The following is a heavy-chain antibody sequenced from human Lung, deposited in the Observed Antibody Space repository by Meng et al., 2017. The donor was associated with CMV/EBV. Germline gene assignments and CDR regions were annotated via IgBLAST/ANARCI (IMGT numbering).Heavy chain of an antibody. CDR3: AREAGRDGYATPKFDY. V-gene: IGHV4-31*03. J-gene: IGHJ4*02. Sequence: AQLQVSGPELGKPYQTLALTCTVSGGSIGSGGYYWSWIRQHPGKGLEWIGYIYYTGSTFYNPSLKSRVTISVDTSKNQFSLKLIPATAADTAVYYCAREAGRDGYATPKFDYWGQGTLVTVSS. CDR1: GGSIGSGGYY. CDR2: IYYTGST. D-gene: IGHD5-24*01.